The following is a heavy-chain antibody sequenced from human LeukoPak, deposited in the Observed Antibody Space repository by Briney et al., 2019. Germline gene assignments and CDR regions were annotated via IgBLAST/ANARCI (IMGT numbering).Heavy chain of an antibody. CDR2: INPNSGGT. V-gene: IGHV1-2*02. CDR1: GYTFTGYY. D-gene: IGHD3-3*01. CDR3: ARVGGYDFWSGYYPKEYYFDY. J-gene: IGHJ4*02. Sequence: GASVKVSCKASGYTFTGYYMHWVRQAPGQGLEWMGWINPNSGGTNYAQKFQGRVTMTRDTSISTAYMELSRLRSDDTAVYYCARVGGYDFWSGYYPKEYYFDYWGQGTLVTVSS.